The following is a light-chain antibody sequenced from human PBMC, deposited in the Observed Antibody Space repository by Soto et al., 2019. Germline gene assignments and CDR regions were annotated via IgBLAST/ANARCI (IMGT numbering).Light chain of an antibody. CDR3: QQYEAYPLT. CDR1: QSISSW. CDR2: KAS. J-gene: IGKJ4*01. V-gene: IGKV1-5*03. Sequence: DIQLTQSPSTLSASVGDRATITCRASQSISSWLAWYQQKPGKAPKLLVYKASSLESGVPSRFSGSGSGTEFTLTISTLQPDDFATYYCQQYEAYPLTFXXXT.